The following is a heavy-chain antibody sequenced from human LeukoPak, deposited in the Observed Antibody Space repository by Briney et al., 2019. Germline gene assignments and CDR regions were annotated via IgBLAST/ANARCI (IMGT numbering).Heavy chain of an antibody. CDR1: GYTFTSYD. CDR2: MNPNSGNT. J-gene: IGHJ4*02. D-gene: IGHD6-6*01. CDR3: ARKGLAARPYYFDY. V-gene: IGHV1-8*01. Sequence: GASVKVSCKASGYTFTSYDINWVRQATGQGLEWMGWMNPNSGNTGYAQRFQGRVTMTRNTSISTAYMELSSLRSEDTAVYYCARKGLAARPYYFDYWGQGTLVTVSS.